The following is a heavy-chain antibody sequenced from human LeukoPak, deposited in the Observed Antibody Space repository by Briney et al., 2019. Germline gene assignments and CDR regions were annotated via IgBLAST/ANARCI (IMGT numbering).Heavy chain of an antibody. J-gene: IGHJ6*03. CDR3: AKGAGYYYYMDV. V-gene: IGHV3-30*02. CDR2: IRYDGSNK. CDR1: GFTFSSYG. Sequence: GGSLRLSCAASGFTFSSYGMHWVRQAPGKGLEWVAFIRYDGSNKYYADSVKGRFTISRDNSKNTLYLQMNSLRAEDTAVYYCAKGAGYYYYMDVWGKGTTVTISS.